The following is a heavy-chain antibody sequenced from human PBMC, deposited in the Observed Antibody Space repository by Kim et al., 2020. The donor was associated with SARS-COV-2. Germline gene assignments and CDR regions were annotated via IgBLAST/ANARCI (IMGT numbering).Heavy chain of an antibody. CDR2: INAGNGNT. V-gene: IGHV1-3*01. D-gene: IGHD3-16*01. CDR3: ARVGISEGPGIFTFESVGDY. J-gene: IGHJ4*02. Sequence: ASVKVSCKASGYTFTSYAMHWVRQAPGQRPEWMGWINAGNGNTKYSQKFQGRVTITRDTSASTAYMELSSLRSEDTAVYYCARVGISEGPGIFTFESVGDYWGQGTLVTVSS. CDR1: GYTFTSYA.